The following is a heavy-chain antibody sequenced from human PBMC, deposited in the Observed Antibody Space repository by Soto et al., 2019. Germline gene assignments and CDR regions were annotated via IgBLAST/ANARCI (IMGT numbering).Heavy chain of an antibody. D-gene: IGHD2-21*02. CDR1: GGSVSSGSYY. CDR2: IYYSGST. CDR3: AREGNVGVTQMRFFDY. Sequence: TSAPLSITCTVSGGSVSSGSYYWIWIRQPPGKGLEWIGYIYYSGSTNYNPSLKSRVTISVDTSKNQFSLKLSSVTAADTALYYCAREGNVGVTQMRFFDYWGQGTLVTVSS. J-gene: IGHJ4*02. V-gene: IGHV4-61*01.